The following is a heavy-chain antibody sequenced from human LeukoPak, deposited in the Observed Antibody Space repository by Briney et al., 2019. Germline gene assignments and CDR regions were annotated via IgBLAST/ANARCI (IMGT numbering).Heavy chain of an antibody. V-gene: IGHV4-59*01. Sequence: SETLSLTCTVSGASISSYYWTWIRQPPGKGLEWIGYIYYSGSSGSTFYNPSLRSRVTTSVDTSKNQFSLRLSSVTAADTAVYYCAREGPVAMSYFDYWGQGTLVTVSS. CDR1: GASISSYY. D-gene: IGHD2-2*01. CDR3: AREGPVAMSYFDY. CDR2: IYYSGSSGST. J-gene: IGHJ4*02.